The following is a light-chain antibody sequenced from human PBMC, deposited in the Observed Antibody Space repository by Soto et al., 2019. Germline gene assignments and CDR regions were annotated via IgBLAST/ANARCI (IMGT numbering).Light chain of an antibody. J-gene: IGKJ1*01. CDR1: QSVSSD. CDR2: GAS. V-gene: IGKV3-15*01. Sequence: EIVLTQSPATLSLSPGERATLSCRAGQSVSSDLSWYHQKPGQAPRLLIYGASTRATGIPARSSGSGSGTEFTLTINSLQFEDFAVYYCQQYNNWPRTFGQGTKVDIK. CDR3: QQYNNWPRT.